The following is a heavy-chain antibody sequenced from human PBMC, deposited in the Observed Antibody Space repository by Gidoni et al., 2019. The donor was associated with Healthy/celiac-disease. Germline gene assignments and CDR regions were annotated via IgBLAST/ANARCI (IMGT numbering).Heavy chain of an antibody. V-gene: IGHV1-8*01. CDR3: AKGKSYDYIWGSYRFVYSFDP. Sequence: QVQLVQSGAEVKKPGASVKVSCTASGYTFTSYDINWVRQATGQGLEWMGWMNPNSGNTGYAQKFQGRVTMTRNTSISTAYMELSSLRSEDTAVYYCAKGKSYDYIWGSYRFVYSFDPWGQGTLVTVSS. CDR1: GYTFTSYD. CDR2: MNPNSGNT. J-gene: IGHJ5*02. D-gene: IGHD3-16*02.